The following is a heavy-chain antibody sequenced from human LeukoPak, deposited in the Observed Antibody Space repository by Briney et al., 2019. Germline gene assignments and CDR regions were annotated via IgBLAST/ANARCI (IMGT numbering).Heavy chain of an antibody. J-gene: IGHJ6*03. CDR3: ARGRLVTTVWHYYYYMDV. CDR1: GGSFSGYY. Sequence: PSETLSLTCAVYGGSFSGYYWSWIRQPPGKGLEWIGEINHSGSTNYNPSLKSRVTISVDTSKNQFSLKLSSVTAADTAVYYCARGRLVTTVWHYYYYMDVWGKGTTVTVSS. CDR2: INHSGST. D-gene: IGHD4-11*01. V-gene: IGHV4-34*01.